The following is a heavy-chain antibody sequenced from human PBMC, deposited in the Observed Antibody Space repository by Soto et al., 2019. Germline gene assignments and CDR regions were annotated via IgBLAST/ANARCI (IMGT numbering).Heavy chain of an antibody. D-gene: IGHD6-13*01. V-gene: IGHV1-69*13. Sequence: SVKVSCKASGGTFSSYAISWVRQAPGQGLEWMGGIIPIFGTANYAQKFRGRVTITADESTSTAYMELSSLRSEDTAVYYCARKISSWPARYGMDVWGQGTTVTVSS. CDR2: IIPIFGTA. J-gene: IGHJ6*02. CDR3: ARKISSWPARYGMDV. CDR1: GGTFSSYA.